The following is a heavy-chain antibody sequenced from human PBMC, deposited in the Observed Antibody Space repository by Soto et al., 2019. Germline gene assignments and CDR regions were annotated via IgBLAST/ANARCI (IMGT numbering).Heavy chain of an antibody. Sequence: GGSLRLSCAASGFTISNYAMSWVRQAPGKGLEWVSYLSASGANTYYADSVKGRFTISRDNSQNTLYLRMNSLRAEDTAVYYCAKGGPSGSNFVLGNWGQGTLVTVSS. V-gene: IGHV3-23*01. CDR1: GFTISNYA. CDR2: LSASGANT. J-gene: IGHJ4*02. CDR3: AKGGPSGSNFVLGN. D-gene: IGHD1-26*01.